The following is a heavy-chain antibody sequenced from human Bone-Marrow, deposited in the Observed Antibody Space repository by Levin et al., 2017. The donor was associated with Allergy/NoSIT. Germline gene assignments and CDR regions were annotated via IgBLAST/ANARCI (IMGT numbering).Heavy chain of an antibody. CDR2: TIYYSGNT. J-gene: IGHJ2*01. CDR1: GGSIRSSHYY. V-gene: IGHV4-39*01. Sequence: PSETLSLTCTVSGGSIRSSHYYWGWIRQSPGMGLEWIGTTIYYSGNTHYNPSHKRRITISVDTSNNQFSLRLSAVTAPDTAVYFGASQYGRLTSAGTPGNWYFDLWGRGTRVSVSS. D-gene: IGHD4-17*01. CDR3: ASQYGRLTSAGTPGNWYFDL.